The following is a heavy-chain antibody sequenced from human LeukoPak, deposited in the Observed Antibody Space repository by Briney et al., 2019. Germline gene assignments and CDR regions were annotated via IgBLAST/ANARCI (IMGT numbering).Heavy chain of an antibody. CDR2: IYHSGST. D-gene: IGHD2-2*01. CDR1: GGSISSGGYY. Sequence: PSETLSLTCTVSGGSISSGGYYWSWIRQPPGKGLEWIGYIYHSGSTYYNPSLKSRVTISVDRSKNQFSLKLSSVTAADTAVYYCATVAGYCSSTSCYEGAFDIWGQGTMVTVSS. J-gene: IGHJ3*02. CDR3: ATVAGYCSSTSCYEGAFDI. V-gene: IGHV4-30-2*01.